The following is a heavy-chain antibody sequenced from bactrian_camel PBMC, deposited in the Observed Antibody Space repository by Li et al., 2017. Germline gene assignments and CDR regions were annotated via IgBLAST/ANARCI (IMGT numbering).Heavy chain of an antibody. D-gene: IGHD6*01. Sequence: VQLVESGGGLVQPGGSLRLSCAASGFSFRLVTLSWVRQLPGKGVEWVATIGASSHYANSVKGRFTISRDNAKNTVYLQMNSLKPEDTAVYYCVRSFTVSDFGYWGQGTQVTVS. CDR2: IGASS. V-gene: IGHV3S40*01. CDR1: GFSFRLVT. CDR3: VRSFTVSDFGY. J-gene: IGHJ6*01.